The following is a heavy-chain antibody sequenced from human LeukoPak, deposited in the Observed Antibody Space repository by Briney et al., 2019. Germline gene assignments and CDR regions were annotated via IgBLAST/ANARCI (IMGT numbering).Heavy chain of an antibody. J-gene: IGHJ4*02. Sequence: PSETLSLTCAVSGYSISSGYYWGWIRQPPGKGLEWIGSIYHSGSTYYNPSLKSRVTISVDTSKNQFSLKLSSVTAADTAVYYCARARGGDYFDYWGQGNLVPVSS. V-gene: IGHV4-38-2*01. CDR3: ARARGGDYFDY. D-gene: IGHD2-21*01. CDR1: GYSISSGYY. CDR2: IYHSGST.